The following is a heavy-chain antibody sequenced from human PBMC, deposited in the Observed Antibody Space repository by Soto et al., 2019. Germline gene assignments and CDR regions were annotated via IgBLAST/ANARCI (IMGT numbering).Heavy chain of an antibody. Sequence: GGSLRLSCAASGFTFSSYGMHWVPQAPGKGLEWVAVIWYDGSNKYYADSVKGRFTISRDNSKNTLYLQMNSLRAKDTAVYYCAREGRAWVYYYYGMDVWGQGTTVTVSS. J-gene: IGHJ6*02. D-gene: IGHD7-27*01. CDR2: IWYDGSNK. CDR3: AREGRAWVYYYYGMDV. CDR1: GFTFSSYG. V-gene: IGHV3-33*01.